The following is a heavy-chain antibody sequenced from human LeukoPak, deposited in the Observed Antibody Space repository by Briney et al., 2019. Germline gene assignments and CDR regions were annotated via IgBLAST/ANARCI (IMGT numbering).Heavy chain of an antibody. V-gene: IGHV3-23*01. CDR2: ISGSGGST. CDR1: GFTFSSYA. CDR3: AKDQATTVTTSLAP. Sequence: GGSLRLSCAASGFTFSSYAMSWVRQAPGKGLEWVSAISGSGGSTYYADSVKGRFTISRDNSKNTLYLQMNSQRAEDTAVYYCAKDQATTVTTSLAPWGQGTLVTVSS. J-gene: IGHJ5*02. D-gene: IGHD4-17*01.